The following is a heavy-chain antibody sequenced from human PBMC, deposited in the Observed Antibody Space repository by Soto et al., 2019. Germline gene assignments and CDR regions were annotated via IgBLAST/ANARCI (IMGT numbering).Heavy chain of an antibody. Sequence: PSETLSLTCTVSGGSVSSGSYYWSWIRQPPGKGLEWIGYIYYSGSTNYNPSLKSRVTISVDTSKNQFSLKLSSVTAADTAVYYCARGYYFWSPSAMNYYYYGMDVWGQGTTVTVSS. CDR2: IYYSGST. CDR1: GGSVSSGSYY. CDR3: ARGYYFWSPSAMNYYYYGMDV. J-gene: IGHJ6*02. D-gene: IGHD3-3*01. V-gene: IGHV4-61*01.